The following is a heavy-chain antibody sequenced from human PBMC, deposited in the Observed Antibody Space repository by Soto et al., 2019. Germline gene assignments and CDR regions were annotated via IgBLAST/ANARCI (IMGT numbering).Heavy chain of an antibody. V-gene: IGHV1-69*06. Sequence: QVQLVQSGAEVKKPGSSVKVSCKASGGTFSSYAISWVRQAPGQGLEWMGGIIPIFGTANYAQKFQGRVTITADKSTSTAYMELSSLRSEDTAVYYCAMRSIGYHYDRDRSFDYWGQGTLVTVSS. D-gene: IGHD3-22*01. CDR1: GGTFSSYA. CDR3: AMRSIGYHYDRDRSFDY. J-gene: IGHJ4*02. CDR2: IIPIFGTA.